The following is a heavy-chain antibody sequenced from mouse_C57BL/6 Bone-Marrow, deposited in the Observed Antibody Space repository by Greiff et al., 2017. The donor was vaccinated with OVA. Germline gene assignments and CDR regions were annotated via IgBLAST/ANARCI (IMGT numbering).Heavy chain of an antibody. Sequence: EVQRVESGGGLVQPGGSLKLSCAASGFTFSDYGMAWVRQAPRKGPEWVAFISNLAYSIYYADTVTGRFTISRENAKNTLYLEMSSLRSEDTAMYYCATGGYYGSSSFAYWGQGTLVTVSA. CDR3: ATGGYYGSSSFAY. V-gene: IGHV5-15*01. J-gene: IGHJ3*01. CDR2: ISNLAYSI. D-gene: IGHD1-1*01. CDR1: GFTFSDYG.